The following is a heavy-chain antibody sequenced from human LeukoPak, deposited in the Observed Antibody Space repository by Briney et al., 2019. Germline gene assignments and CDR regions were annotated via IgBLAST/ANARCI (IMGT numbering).Heavy chain of an antibody. Sequence: GGSLRLSCAASGFTFSSYAMSWVRQAPGKGLEWVSAISGNGGYTYYADSVKGRFTISRDNSKNTLYLQMNSLRAEDTAVYYCARDTTAQIFYYYYYMDVWGKGTTVTVSS. J-gene: IGHJ6*03. D-gene: IGHD4-17*01. V-gene: IGHV3-23*01. CDR3: ARDTTAQIFYYYYYMDV. CDR1: GFTFSSYA. CDR2: ISGNGGYT.